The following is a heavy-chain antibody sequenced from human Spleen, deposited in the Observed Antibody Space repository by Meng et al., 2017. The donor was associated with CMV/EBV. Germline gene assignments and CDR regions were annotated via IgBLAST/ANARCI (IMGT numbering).Heavy chain of an antibody. CDR2: IRYDGSNK. V-gene: IGHV3-30*02. Sequence: GGSLRLSCAASGFTFSSYGMHWVRQAPGKGLEWVAFIRYDGSNKYYADSVKGRFTISRDNSKNTLYLQMNSLRAEDTAVYYCAKHMTIAAAGTSAFDIWGQGTMVTVSS. CDR3: AKHMTIAAAGTSAFDI. J-gene: IGHJ3*02. D-gene: IGHD6-13*01. CDR1: GFTFSSYG.